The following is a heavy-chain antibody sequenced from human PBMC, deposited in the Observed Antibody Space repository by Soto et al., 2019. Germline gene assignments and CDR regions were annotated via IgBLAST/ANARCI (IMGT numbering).Heavy chain of an antibody. J-gene: IGHJ6*02. CDR2: ISTSGGTT. Sequence: EAQLAESGEGLVQPGGSLRLSSAASGFTFNNYDMNWVREAPGKGLEWISRISTSGGTTWYADSVRGRFTISRDNAKNSLDLQMNSLTAADSAVYHCVRDNGGMDVWGQGTTVAVSS. CDR1: GFTFNNYD. CDR3: VRDNGGMDV. V-gene: IGHV3-48*03.